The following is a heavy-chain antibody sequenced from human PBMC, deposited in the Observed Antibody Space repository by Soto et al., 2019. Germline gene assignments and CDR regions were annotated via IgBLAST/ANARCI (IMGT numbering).Heavy chain of an antibody. D-gene: IGHD3-3*01. Sequence: GGSLRLSCAASGFTFSSYGMHWVRQAPGKGLEWVAVISYDGSNKYYADSVKGRFTISRDNSKNTLYLQMNSLRAEDTAVYYCANAPPYYDFWSGYYNYYYYRMDVWGQGTTVTVSS. CDR3: ANAPPYYDFWSGYYNYYYYRMDV. CDR1: GFTFSSYG. CDR2: ISYDGSNK. J-gene: IGHJ6*02. V-gene: IGHV3-30*18.